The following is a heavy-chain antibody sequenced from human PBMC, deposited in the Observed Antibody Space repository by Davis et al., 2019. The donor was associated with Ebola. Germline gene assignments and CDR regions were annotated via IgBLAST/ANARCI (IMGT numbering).Heavy chain of an antibody. CDR3: AKDIDATDDYYYGMDV. CDR2: ISWNSGSI. J-gene: IGHJ6*02. D-gene: IGHD4-11*01. CDR1: GFTFDDYA. V-gene: IGHV3-9*01. Sequence: LSLTCAASGFTFDDYAMHWVRQAPGKGLEWVSGISWNSGSIGYADSVKGRFTISRDNAKNSLYLQMNSLRAEDTALYYCAKDIDATDDYYYGMDVWGQGTTVTVSS.